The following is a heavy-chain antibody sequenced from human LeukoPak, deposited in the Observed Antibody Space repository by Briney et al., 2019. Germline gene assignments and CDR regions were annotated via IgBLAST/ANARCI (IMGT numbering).Heavy chain of an antibody. CDR1: GFTFSSYA. CDR2: ITGSDGST. D-gene: IGHD1-1*01. V-gene: IGHV3-23*01. J-gene: IGHJ4*02. Sequence: GGSLRLSCAVSGFTFSSYAMSWVRQAPGKGLEWVSAITGSDGSTYYADSVKGRFTISRDNSGNTLYLQMSSLRAEDTAVYYCASWNNRVFDYWGQGTLVTVSS. CDR3: ASWNNRVFDY.